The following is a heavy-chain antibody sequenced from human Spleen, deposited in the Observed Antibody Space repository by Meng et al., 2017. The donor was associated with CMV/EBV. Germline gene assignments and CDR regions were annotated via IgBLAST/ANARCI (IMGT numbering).Heavy chain of an antibody. D-gene: IGHD4-23*01. Sequence: GSLRLSCTVSGGSSTNYYWSWIRQPPGKGLEWIGYVYYSGTTNYNPSLKSRVTMSVDRSKNQFSLKLNSVTAADTAIYYCAREQRGGGWFDPWGQGMLVTVSS. CDR3: AREQRGGGWFDP. CDR1: GGSSTNYY. J-gene: IGHJ5*02. V-gene: IGHV4-59*01. CDR2: VYYSGTT.